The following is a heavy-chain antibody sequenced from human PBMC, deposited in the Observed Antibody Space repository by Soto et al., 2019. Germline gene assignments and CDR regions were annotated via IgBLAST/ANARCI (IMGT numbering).Heavy chain of an antibody. Sequence: LQTLSLSCTVSGGSRRSGCYCWSWIRQVPGKGLEWIGHIYVTGAVDYNPSLRDRITISQDTSERQFSLNLRLVTAADTAVYYCARLRIATNNYKWFDPWGQGTLVTVSS. CDR3: ARLRIATNNYKWFDP. CDR1: GGSRRSGCYC. J-gene: IGHJ5*02. CDR2: IYVTGAV. V-gene: IGHV4-31*02. D-gene: IGHD2-21*01.